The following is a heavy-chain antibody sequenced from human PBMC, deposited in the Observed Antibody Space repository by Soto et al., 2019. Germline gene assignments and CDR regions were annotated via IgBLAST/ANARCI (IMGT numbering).Heavy chain of an antibody. Sequence: GGSLGLSCAASGFTFSSYSMNWVRQPPGKGLEWVSYISSSSSTIYYADSVKGRFTISRDNAKNSLYLQMNSLRAEDTAVYYCARDRSAISYAFDIWGQGTMVTVSS. V-gene: IGHV3-48*01. D-gene: IGHD5-18*01. CDR3: ARDRSAISYAFDI. CDR1: GFTFSSYS. CDR2: ISSSSSTI. J-gene: IGHJ3*02.